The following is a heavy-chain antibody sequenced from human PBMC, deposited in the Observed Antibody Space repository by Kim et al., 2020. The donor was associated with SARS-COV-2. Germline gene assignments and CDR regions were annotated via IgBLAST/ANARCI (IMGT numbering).Heavy chain of an antibody. Sequence: GGSLRLSCVGSKFTFSTYAMNWVRQAPGKGLEWVSGLFGSGRGISSADSVKGRFTISRDNSKNTLYLQMSSVRIEDTAVYYCAKDRTPDGMWEIDYWGQGTLVTVSS. J-gene: IGHJ4*02. CDR1: KFTFSTYA. CDR3: AKDRTPDGMWEIDY. V-gene: IGHV3-23*01. D-gene: IGHD1-26*01. CDR2: LFGSGRGI.